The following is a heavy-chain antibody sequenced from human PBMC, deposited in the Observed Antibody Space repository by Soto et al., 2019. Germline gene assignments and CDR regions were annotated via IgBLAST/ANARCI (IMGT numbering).Heavy chain of an antibody. CDR2: IHPSGVGT. D-gene: IGHD2-21*02. V-gene: IGHV1-46*02. Sequence: QVQLVQSGAEVRKPGASVKVSCKPSGYTFNTYYLHWLRQAPGQALEWMGVIHPSGVGTTYAQKFLGRVTVTRDTSTTKVIMELSRLRSDDTAVYYCARGGHIAVVTASFDNWGQGTLVTVSS. J-gene: IGHJ4*02. CDR1: GYTFNTYY. CDR3: ARGGHIAVVTASFDN.